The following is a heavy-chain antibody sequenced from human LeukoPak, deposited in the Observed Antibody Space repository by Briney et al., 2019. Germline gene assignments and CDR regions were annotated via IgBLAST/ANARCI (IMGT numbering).Heavy chain of an antibody. Sequence: SETLSLTCTVSGGSITSTTYFWGWVRQPPGRDLEWLGTISYSGNTYYNPSLKSRLTLSVDTSKNQFSLNLSSVTAADTAIYYCARLRARLGYCISTSCHGYFDYWAQGTLVTVSS. J-gene: IGHJ4*02. D-gene: IGHD2-2*01. CDR2: ISYSGNT. CDR3: ARLRARLGYCISTSCHGYFDY. V-gene: IGHV4-39*01. CDR1: GGSITSTTYF.